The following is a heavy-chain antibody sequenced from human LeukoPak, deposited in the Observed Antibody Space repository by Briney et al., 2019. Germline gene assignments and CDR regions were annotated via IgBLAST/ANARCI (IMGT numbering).Heavy chain of an antibody. Sequence: SQTLSLTCAISGDSVSRDSAAWNWIRQCPSMGLEWLGRTYYRSKWYNDYAVSVKSRIIINPDTPKNQFSLQLNSVTPDDTAVYFCARAIVMGSVWVDAFDVWGPGTMVTVSS. D-gene: IGHD1-26*01. CDR1: GDSVSRDSAA. CDR2: TYYRSKWYN. J-gene: IGHJ3*01. V-gene: IGHV6-1*01. CDR3: ARAIVMGSVWVDAFDV.